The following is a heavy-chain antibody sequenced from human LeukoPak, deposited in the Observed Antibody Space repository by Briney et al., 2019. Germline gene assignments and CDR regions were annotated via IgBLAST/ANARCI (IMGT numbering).Heavy chain of an antibody. D-gene: IGHD6-13*01. J-gene: IGHJ4*02. V-gene: IGHV3-30*18. CDR2: ISYDGSNK. CDR3: AKDLSSSWID. Sequence: GGSLRLSCAASGFTFSSYGMHWVRQAPGKGLEWVAVISYDGSNKYYADSVKGRFTISRDNSKNTLYLQMNSLRAEDTAVYYCAKDLSSSWIDWGQGTLVTVSS. CDR1: GFTFSSYG.